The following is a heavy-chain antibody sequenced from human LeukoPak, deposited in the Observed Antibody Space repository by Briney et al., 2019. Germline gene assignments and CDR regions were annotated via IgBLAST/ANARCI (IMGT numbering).Heavy chain of an antibody. Sequence: GGSLRLSCAASGFTFDDYAMHWVRQAPGKGLEWVSGISWNSGSIGYADSVKGRFTISRDNAKNSLYLQMNSLRTEDTALYYCAKEGTNGVCLDYWGQGTLVTVSS. CDR3: AKEGTNGVCLDY. CDR1: GFTFDDYA. CDR2: ISWNSGSI. J-gene: IGHJ4*02. V-gene: IGHV3-9*01. D-gene: IGHD2-8*01.